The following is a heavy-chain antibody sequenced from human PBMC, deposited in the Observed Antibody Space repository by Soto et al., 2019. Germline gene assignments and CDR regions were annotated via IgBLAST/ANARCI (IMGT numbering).Heavy chain of an antibody. V-gene: IGHV3-21*01. CDR1: GFTFSSYS. D-gene: IGHD3-16*01. CDR2: ISSSSSYI. CDR3: AARSFGGSLIDY. J-gene: IGHJ4*02. Sequence: EVQLVESGGGLVKPGGSLRLSCAASGFTFSSYSMNWVRQAPGKGLEWVSSISSSSSYIYYADSVKGRFTISRDNAKNSLYLQMNSLRAEDTAVYYCAARSFGGSLIDYWGQGTLVTVSS.